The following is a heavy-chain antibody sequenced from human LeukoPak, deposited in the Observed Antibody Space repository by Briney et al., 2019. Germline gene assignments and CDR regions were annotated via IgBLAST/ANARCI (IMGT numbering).Heavy chain of an antibody. D-gene: IGHD2-2*02. CDR2: IYSGGST. J-gene: IGHJ3*02. Sequence: PGGSLRLSCAASGFTVSSNYMSWVRQAPGKGLEWVSVIYSGGSTYYADSVKGRFTISRDNAKNSLSLQMNSLRAEDTAVYYCARDTHCSSTSCYNAFDIWGQGTMVTVSS. V-gene: IGHV3-53*01. CDR3: ARDTHCSSTSCYNAFDI. CDR1: GFTVSSNY.